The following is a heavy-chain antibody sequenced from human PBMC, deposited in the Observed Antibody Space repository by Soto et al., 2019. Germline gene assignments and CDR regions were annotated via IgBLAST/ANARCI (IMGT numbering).Heavy chain of an antibody. Sequence: QLQLQESGPGLVKPSETLSLTCTVSGGSISSSSYYWGWIRQPPGKGLEWIGSIYYSGSTYYNPSLKSRVTISVDTSKNQFSLKLSSVTAADTAVYYCAHSSLLNYFDYWGQGTLVTVSS. CDR2: IYYSGST. CDR3: AHSSLLNYFDY. J-gene: IGHJ4*02. CDR1: GGSISSSSYY. V-gene: IGHV4-39*01.